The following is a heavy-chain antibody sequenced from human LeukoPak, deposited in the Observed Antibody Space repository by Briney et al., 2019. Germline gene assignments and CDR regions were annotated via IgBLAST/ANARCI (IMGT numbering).Heavy chain of an antibody. CDR3: ASGRGSRWYRYFDY. V-gene: IGHV1-8*01. Sequence: ASVKVSCKASGYTFTSYDINWVRQATGQGLEWMGWMNPNSGNTGYAQKFQGRVTMTRNTSISTAYMELSSLRSEDTAVYYCASGRGSRWYRYFDYWGQGTLVTVSS. J-gene: IGHJ4*02. CDR2: MNPNSGNT. CDR1: GYTFTSYD. D-gene: IGHD6-13*01.